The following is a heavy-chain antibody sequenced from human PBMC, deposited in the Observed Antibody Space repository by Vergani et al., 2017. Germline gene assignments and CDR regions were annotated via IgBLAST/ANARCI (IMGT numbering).Heavy chain of an antibody. CDR1: GYTFTSYG. D-gene: IGHD6-19*01. CDR3: ARDPHIAVAGIAKYGMDV. J-gene: IGHJ6*02. Sequence: QVPLVQSGAEVKKPGASVKVSCTASGYTFTSYGISWVRQAPGQGLEWMGWISAYNGNTNYAQKLQGRVTMTTDTSTSTAYMELRSLRSDDTAVYYCARDPHIAVAGIAKYGMDVWGQGTTVTVSS. V-gene: IGHV1-18*01. CDR2: ISAYNGNT.